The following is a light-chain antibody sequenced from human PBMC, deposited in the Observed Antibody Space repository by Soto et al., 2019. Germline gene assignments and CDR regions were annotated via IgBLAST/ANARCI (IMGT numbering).Light chain of an antibody. CDR2: HAS. CDR3: HQYKSYSRT. J-gene: IGKJ1*01. V-gene: IGKV1-5*02. Sequence: DIEMTQSPSSLSASVGDRVTLICRASQSVSTRLAWYQHRPGQAPKVLIYHASSWAGGVPSRFSASGSGTEFTLTISSLQPDDFATYYCHQYKSYSRTFGQGTKVDIK. CDR1: QSVSTR.